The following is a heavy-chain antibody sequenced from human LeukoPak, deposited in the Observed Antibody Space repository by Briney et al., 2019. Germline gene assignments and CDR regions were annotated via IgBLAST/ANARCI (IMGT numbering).Heavy chain of an antibody. CDR1: GFTFSSYS. D-gene: IGHD2-21*02. CDR2: ISSSSSYI. J-gene: IGHJ6*02. V-gene: IGHV3-21*01. CDR3: ARDGEYCGGDCYSHYYYGMDV. Sequence: GGSLRLSCAASGFTFSSYSMNWVRQAPGKGLEWVSSISSSSSYISYADSVKGRFTISRDNAKNSLYPQMNSLRAEDTAVYYCARDGEYCGGDCYSHYYYGMDVWGQGTTVTVSS.